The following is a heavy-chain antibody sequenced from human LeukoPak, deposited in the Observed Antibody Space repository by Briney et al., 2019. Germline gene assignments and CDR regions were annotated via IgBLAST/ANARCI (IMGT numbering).Heavy chain of an antibody. V-gene: IGHV4-34*01. J-gene: IGHJ6*02. CDR1: GGSFSGYY. CDR2: INHSGST. D-gene: IGHD6-13*01. CDR3: ARDHSSSSYGMDV. Sequence: SETLSLTCAVYGGSFSGYYWSWIRQPPGKGLEWIGEINHSGSTNYNPSLKSRVTISVDTSKNQFSLKLSSVTAADTAVYYCARDHSSSSYGMDVWGQGTTVTVSS.